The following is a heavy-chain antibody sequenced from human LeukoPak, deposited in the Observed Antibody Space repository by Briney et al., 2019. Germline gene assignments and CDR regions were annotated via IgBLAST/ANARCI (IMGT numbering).Heavy chain of an antibody. D-gene: IGHD2-15*01. CDR1: GFTFSSYA. CDR3: ARDGGMSRYCSGGSCYSRFYYFDY. J-gene: IGHJ4*02. Sequence: PGGSLRLSCAASGFTFSSYAMSWVRQAPGKGLEWVSAISGSGGSTYYADSVKGRFTISRDNSKNTLYLQMGSLRAEDMAVYYCARDGGMSRYCSGGSCYSRFYYFDYWGQGTLVTVSS. CDR2: ISGSGGST. V-gene: IGHV3-23*01.